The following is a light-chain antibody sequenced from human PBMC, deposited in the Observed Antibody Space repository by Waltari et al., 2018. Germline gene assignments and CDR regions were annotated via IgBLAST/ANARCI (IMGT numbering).Light chain of an antibody. Sequence: EIVLTQSTATLSLSPGERATLSCRASQSVTHHLSWYQQKPGQAPRLLIYDASTRATGIPAKFSGSGSATDFTLTISSLEPEDFAVYYCQQRSDWPITFGPGTRLDIK. J-gene: IGKJ5*01. CDR2: DAS. V-gene: IGKV3-11*01. CDR1: QSVTHH. CDR3: QQRSDWPIT.